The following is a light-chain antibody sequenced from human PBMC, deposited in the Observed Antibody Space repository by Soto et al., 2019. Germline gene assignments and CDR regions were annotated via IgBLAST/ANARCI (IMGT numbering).Light chain of an antibody. CDR3: SSYTXXXXXXX. CDR2: EVS. J-gene: IGLJ1*01. Sequence: QSALTQPASVSGSPGQSITISCTGTSSDVGXXNYVSWYQQXXGXAPXXMIYEVSNRPSGVSNRFSGSXSGXXXSLXISXXXXXDEAXYYCSSYTXXXXXXXFGXXTXVTVL. V-gene: IGLV2-14*01. CDR1: SSDVGXXNY.